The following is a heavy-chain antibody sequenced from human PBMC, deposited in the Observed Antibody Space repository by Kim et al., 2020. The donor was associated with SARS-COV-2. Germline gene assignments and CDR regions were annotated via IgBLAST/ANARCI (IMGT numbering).Heavy chain of an antibody. CDR1: GGSFSGYY. Sequence: SETLSLTCAVYGGSFSGYYWSWIRQPPGKGLEWIGEINHSGSTNYNPSLKSRVTISVDTSKNQFSLKLSSVTAADTAVYYCALAANYYYYGMDVWGQGTTVTVSS. V-gene: IGHV4-34*01. CDR3: ALAANYYYYGMDV. CDR2: INHSGST. D-gene: IGHD2-15*01. J-gene: IGHJ6*02.